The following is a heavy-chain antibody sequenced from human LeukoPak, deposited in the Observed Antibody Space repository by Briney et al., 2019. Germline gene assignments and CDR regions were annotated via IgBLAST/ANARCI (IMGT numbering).Heavy chain of an antibody. J-gene: IGHJ4*02. V-gene: IGHV4-39*01. D-gene: IGHD1-26*01. Sequence: SETLSLTCTVSGGSIISSSYYWGWIRQPPEKGLEWIGSIYYSGSTYYNPSLKSRVTISVDTSKNEFSLKLSSATAADTAVYYCGRIVGVSRPKVKSFDYWGQGTLVTVSS. CDR3: GRIVGVSRPKVKSFDY. CDR1: GGSIISSSYY. CDR2: IYYSGST.